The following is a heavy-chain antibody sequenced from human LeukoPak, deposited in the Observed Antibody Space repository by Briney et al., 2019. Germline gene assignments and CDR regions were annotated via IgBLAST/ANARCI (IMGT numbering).Heavy chain of an antibody. J-gene: IGHJ4*02. V-gene: IGHV3-21*01. D-gene: IGHD3-22*01. Sequence: GGSLRLSCAASGFTFSSYTMNWVRQAPGKGLEWVSSISSSSSYIYYADSVKGRFTISRDNAKNSLYLQMNSLRAEDTAVYYCARETYDSSGLVDYWGQGTLVTVSS. CDR1: GFTFSSYT. CDR2: ISSSSSYI. CDR3: ARETYDSSGLVDY.